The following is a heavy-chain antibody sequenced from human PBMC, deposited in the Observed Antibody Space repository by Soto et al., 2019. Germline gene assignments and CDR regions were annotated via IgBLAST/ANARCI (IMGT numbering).Heavy chain of an antibody. CDR3: ARVGSRYCSGGSCYAAYYYYGMDV. J-gene: IGHJ6*02. V-gene: IGHV1-69*13. D-gene: IGHD2-15*01. Sequence: GASVKVSCKASGGTFSSYAISWVRQAPGQGLEWMGGIIPIFGTANYAQKFQGRVTITADESTSTAYMELSSLRSEDTAVYYCARVGSRYCSGGSCYAAYYYYGMDVWGQGTTVTV. CDR2: IIPIFGTA. CDR1: GGTFSSYA.